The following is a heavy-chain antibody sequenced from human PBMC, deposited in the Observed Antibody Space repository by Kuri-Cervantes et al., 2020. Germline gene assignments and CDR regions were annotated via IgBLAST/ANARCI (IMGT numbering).Heavy chain of an antibody. Sequence: SQTLSLTCAVYGGSFSGYYWSWIRQPPGKGLEWIGEINHSGSTNYNPSLKSRATISVDTSKNQFSLKLSSVTAEDTAVYYCARGGGFLDYYGMDVWGQGTTVTVSS. D-gene: IGHD2/OR15-2a*01. J-gene: IGHJ6*02. CDR2: INHSGST. CDR1: GGSFSGYY. CDR3: ARGGGFLDYYGMDV. V-gene: IGHV4-34*01.